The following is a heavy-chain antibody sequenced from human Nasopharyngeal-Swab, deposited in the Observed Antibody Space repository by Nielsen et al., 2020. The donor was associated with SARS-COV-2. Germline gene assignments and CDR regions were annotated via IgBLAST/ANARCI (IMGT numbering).Heavy chain of an antibody. D-gene: IGHD1-26*01. CDR3: ATDSGSSH. CDR1: GYTFTSYG. CDR2: IIPIFGTA. V-gene: IGHV1-69*13. J-gene: IGHJ4*02. Sequence: SVKVSCKASGYTFTSYGISWVRQAPGQGLEWMGGIIPIFGTANYAQKFQGRVTITADESTSTAYMELSSLRSEDTAVYYCATDSGSSHWGQGTLVTVSS.